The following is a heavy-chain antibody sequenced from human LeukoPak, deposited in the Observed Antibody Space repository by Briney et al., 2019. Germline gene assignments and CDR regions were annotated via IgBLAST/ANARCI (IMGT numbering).Heavy chain of an antibody. Sequence: GGSPRLSCAASGFTFSNYAMTWVRQAPGRGLEWVSVIGHYGADIHYADSVEGRFTISRDNSANTLYLQMNSLRAEDTAVYYCAKYCGGDCFRNFDSWGQGTLVTVSS. CDR3: AKYCGGDCFRNFDS. D-gene: IGHD2-21*02. CDR1: GFTFSNYA. V-gene: IGHV3-23*01. J-gene: IGHJ4*02. CDR2: IGHYGADI.